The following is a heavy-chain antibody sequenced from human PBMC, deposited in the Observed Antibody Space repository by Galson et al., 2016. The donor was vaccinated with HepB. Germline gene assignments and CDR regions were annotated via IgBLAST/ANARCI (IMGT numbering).Heavy chain of an antibody. Sequence: SLRLPCAASGFTFSSYAMSWVRQAPGKGLEWVSAISGSGGSTHYADSVKGRFTISRDNSKNTLYLQMNSLRAEDTALYYCAKGLGYCSSTSCFLYYYYAMDVWGQGTTVTVSS. V-gene: IGHV3-23*01. CDR3: AKGLGYCSSTSCFLYYYYAMDV. J-gene: IGHJ6*02. CDR2: ISGSGGST. CDR1: GFTFSSYA. D-gene: IGHD2-2*01.